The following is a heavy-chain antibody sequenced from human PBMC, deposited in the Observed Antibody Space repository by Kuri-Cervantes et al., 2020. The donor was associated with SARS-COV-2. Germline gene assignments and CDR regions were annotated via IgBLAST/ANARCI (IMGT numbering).Heavy chain of an antibody. J-gene: IGHJ5*02. V-gene: IGHV5-51*01. CDR3: ARRWGSRFNWFDP. CDR2: IYPGDSDT. D-gene: IGHD6-13*01. CDR1: GYSFTSYW. Sequence: GGSLRLSCKGSGYSFTSYWIGWVRQMPGKGLEWMGIIYPGDSDTRYSPSFQGQVTISADRSISTAYLQWSSLKASDTAIYYCARRWGSRFNWFDPWGQGTLVTVSS.